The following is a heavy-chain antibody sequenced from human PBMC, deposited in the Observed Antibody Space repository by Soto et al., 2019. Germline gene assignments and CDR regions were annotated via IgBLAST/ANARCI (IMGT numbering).Heavy chain of an antibody. Sequence: ASVQGACKTSGYTFTSYYRRWVRQAPGQGLEWMGWISGYDGNTNYAEKFQAWVTMTRDTSISTAYMEVTRLRSDDTAVYYCARVNGDAPPRGMDVWGQGTTVTVSS. CDR3: ARVNGDAPPRGMDV. J-gene: IGHJ6*02. CDR2: ISGYDGNT. CDR1: GYTFTSYY. V-gene: IGHV1-2*04. D-gene: IGHD2-21*02.